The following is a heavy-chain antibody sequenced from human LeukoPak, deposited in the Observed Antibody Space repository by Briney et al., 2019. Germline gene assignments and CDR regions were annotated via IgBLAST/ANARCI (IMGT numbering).Heavy chain of an antibody. Sequence: ASVKVSCKASGYTLTSYAMHWVRQAPGQRLECMGWINTGNGNTKYSQKFQGRVTITRDTSASTAYMDLSSLRSEDTAVYYCARNTETAIPPPYYFDYWGQGTLVTVSS. D-gene: IGHD2-21*02. V-gene: IGHV1-3*04. J-gene: IGHJ4*02. CDR2: INTGNGNT. CDR3: ARNTETAIPPPYYFDY. CDR1: GYTLTSYA.